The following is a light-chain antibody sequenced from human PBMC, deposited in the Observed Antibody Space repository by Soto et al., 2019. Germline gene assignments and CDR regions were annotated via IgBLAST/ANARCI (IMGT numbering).Light chain of an antibody. CDR1: QSISSW. CDR2: KAS. V-gene: IGKV1-5*03. Sequence: DVQMTQSPSTLSASVGDRVTITCRASQSISSWLAWYQQKPGKAPKLLIYKASTLESGVPSNFSGSGSGTEFTLTISSLQPEDFATYYCQQYNSYPWTFGQVTKLDIK. J-gene: IGKJ1*01. CDR3: QQYNSYPWT.